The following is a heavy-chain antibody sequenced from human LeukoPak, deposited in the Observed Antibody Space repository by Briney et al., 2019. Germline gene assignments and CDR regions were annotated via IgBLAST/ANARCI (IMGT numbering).Heavy chain of an antibody. D-gene: IGHD3-22*01. CDR2: IWYGGDYK. CDR3: ARGAYYYDSSDACDL. V-gene: IGHV3-33*01. CDR1: HFTFSKYI. J-gene: IGHJ3*01. Sequence: GGSLRLSCAASHFTFSKYIMHWVRQAPGKGLEWVAAIWYGGDYKYFGQSVKGRFTISRDNSKNTLYLQMNSLRVEDTAVYYCARGAYYYDSSDACDLWGQGTLVTVSS.